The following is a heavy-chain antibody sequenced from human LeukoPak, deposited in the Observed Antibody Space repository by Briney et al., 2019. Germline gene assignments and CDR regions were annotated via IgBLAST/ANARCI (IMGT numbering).Heavy chain of an antibody. D-gene: IGHD6-19*01. CDR3: ARARIAVAGTLNWFDP. CDR1: GYTFTGYY. V-gene: IGHV1-2*06. J-gene: IGHJ5*02. CDR2: INPNSGGT. Sequence: ASVKVSCKASGYTFTGYYMHWARQAPGQGLEWMGRINPNSGGTNYAQRFQGRVTMTRDTSISTAYMELSRLRSDDTAVYYCARARIAVAGTLNWFDPWGQGTLVTVSS.